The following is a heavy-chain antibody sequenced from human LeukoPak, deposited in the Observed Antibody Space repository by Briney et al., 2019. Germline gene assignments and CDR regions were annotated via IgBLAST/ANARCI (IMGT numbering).Heavy chain of an antibody. Sequence: SETLSLTCTVSGDSINSYYWSWIRQPPGKGLEWIGYIYYTGSTNYNPSLRNRVTISVGTSKNQFSLRLTSVIAADTAVYYCARVVRFFDSYFYHYMDVWGKGTTVTVSS. V-gene: IGHV4-59*01. CDR2: IYYTGST. CDR1: GDSINSYY. J-gene: IGHJ6*03. D-gene: IGHD3-9*01. CDR3: ARVVRFFDSYFYHYMDV.